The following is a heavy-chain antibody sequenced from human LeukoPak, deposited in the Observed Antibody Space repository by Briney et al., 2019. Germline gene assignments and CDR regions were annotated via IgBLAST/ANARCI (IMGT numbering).Heavy chain of an antibody. V-gene: IGHV1-18*01. J-gene: IGHJ3*01. Sequence: GASVNVSCKASGYTFSTYGISWVRQAPGQGLEWMGWISAYKGNTYYAQKLQGRVTMTTDTSTSTAYMELRSLRSDDTAIYYCARDLYYYGSGSYHDVFDVWGQGTMVTVSS. CDR2: ISAYKGNT. D-gene: IGHD3-10*01. CDR3: ARDLYYYGSGSYHDVFDV. CDR1: GYTFSTYG.